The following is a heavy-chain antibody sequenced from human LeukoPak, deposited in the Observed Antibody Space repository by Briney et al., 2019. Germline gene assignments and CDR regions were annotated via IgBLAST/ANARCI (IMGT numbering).Heavy chain of an antibody. J-gene: IGHJ4*02. CDR3: ARLRGNYFPDY. D-gene: IGHD4-11*01. V-gene: IGHV4-59*01. Sequence: PETLALTCAASCGSMSNFYGTWIRPAPGEGLEWVGYIYYSGSTNYIPSHKSRLTITVDTSTNRYSMRLSAVTAADTAFYYGARLRGNYFPDYWGQGTLVTVSS. CDR1: CGSMSNFY. CDR2: IYYSGST.